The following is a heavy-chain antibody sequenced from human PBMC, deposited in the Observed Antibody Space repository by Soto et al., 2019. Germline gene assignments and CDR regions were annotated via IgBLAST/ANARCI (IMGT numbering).Heavy chain of an antibody. J-gene: IGHJ4*02. Sequence: GGSLSLSCAASGFFFSSYGMHWVRQAPGKGLEWVAVTSFNGRNTYYADSVKGRFTISRDNSKNTVYLQMNSLRVEDTAVYYCTKDPYFDFWGQGTLVTVSS. CDR1: GFFFSSYG. CDR2: TSFNGRNT. CDR3: TKDPYFDF. V-gene: IGHV3-30*18.